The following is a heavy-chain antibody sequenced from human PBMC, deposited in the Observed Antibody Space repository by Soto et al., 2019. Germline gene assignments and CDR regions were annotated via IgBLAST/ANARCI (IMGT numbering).Heavy chain of an antibody. V-gene: IGHV1-69*01. CDR3: ARVDTDGDYQY. J-gene: IGHJ4*02. D-gene: IGHD4-17*01. Sequence: QVQLVQSGAEVKKPGSSVKVSCKTSGGPFSAYAISWVRQAPGQGLEWMGGIIPISGAANYAQKFHGRVTITADESTTTAYMELSRLTSEDTAVYYCARVDTDGDYQYGGQGTLVTVSS. CDR1: GGPFSAYA. CDR2: IIPISGAA.